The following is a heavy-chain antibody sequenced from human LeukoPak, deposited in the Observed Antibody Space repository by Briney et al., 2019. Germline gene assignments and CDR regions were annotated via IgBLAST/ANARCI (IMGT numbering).Heavy chain of an antibody. J-gene: IGHJ4*02. CDR1: GFTFSSYS. CDR2: ISSSSSTI. CDR3: ARESYCGGDCFSIDY. V-gene: IGHV3-48*01. D-gene: IGHD2-21*01. Sequence: PGGSLRLSCAASGFTFSSYSMNWVRQAPGKGLEWVSYISSSSSTIYYADSVKGRFTISRDNAKNSLYLQMNSLRAEDTAVYYCARESYCGGDCFSIDYWGQGTLVTVSS.